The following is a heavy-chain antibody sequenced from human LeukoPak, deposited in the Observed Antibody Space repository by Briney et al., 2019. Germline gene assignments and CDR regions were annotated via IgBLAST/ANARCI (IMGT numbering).Heavy chain of an antibody. D-gene: IGHD2-21*02. J-gene: IGHJ4*02. CDR1: GYTFTGYY. CDR2: INPNSGGT. CDR3: ARARSYCGGDCYTIFDY. Sequence: GASVKVSCKASGYTFTGYYMHWVRQAPGRGLEWMGWINPNSGGTNYAQKFQGRVTMTRDTSISTAYMELSRLRSDDTAVYYCARARSYCGGDCYTIFDYWGQGTLVTVSS. V-gene: IGHV1-2*02.